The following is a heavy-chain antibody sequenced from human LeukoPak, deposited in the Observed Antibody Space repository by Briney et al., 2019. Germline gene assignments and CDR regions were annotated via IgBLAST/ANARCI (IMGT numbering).Heavy chain of an antibody. CDR1: GGSISSGGYY. CDR3: ASNALEGFIAVHGVGI. D-gene: IGHD6-6*01. V-gene: IGHV4-31*03. CDR2: IYYSGST. Sequence: SETLSLTCTVSGGSISSGGYYWSWIRQHPGKGLEWIGYIYYSGSTYYNPSLKSRVTISVDNSNNQFSLKVNSVTATDTAVYFCASNALEGFIAVHGVGIWGQGTTVTVSS. J-gene: IGHJ6*02.